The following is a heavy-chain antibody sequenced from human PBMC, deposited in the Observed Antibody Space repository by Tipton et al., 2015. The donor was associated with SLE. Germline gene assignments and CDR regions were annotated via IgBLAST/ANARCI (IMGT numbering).Heavy chain of an antibody. CDR1: GFTFSSYW. J-gene: IGHJ4*02. D-gene: IGHD4-17*01. Sequence: SLRLSCAASGFTFSSYWMSWVRLAPGKGLEWVANIKEDGSEKYYVDSVKGRFTISRDNAKNSLYLQMNSLGAEDTAVYYCARKALTTVTFFDYWGQGTPVTVSS. CDR2: IKEDGSEK. CDR3: ARKALTTVTFFDY. V-gene: IGHV3-7*01.